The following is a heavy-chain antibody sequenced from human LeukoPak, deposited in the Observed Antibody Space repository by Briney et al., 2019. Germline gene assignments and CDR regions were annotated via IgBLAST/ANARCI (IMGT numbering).Heavy chain of an antibody. J-gene: IGHJ4*02. Sequence: PGGPLRLSCAASGFTVSSNYMSWVRQAPGKGLEWVSVIYSGGSTYYADSVKGRFTISRDNSKNTLYLQMNGLRPEDTAVYYCAKDEGGDYVGLDYWGQGTLVTVSS. D-gene: IGHD4-17*01. CDR3: AKDEGGDYVGLDY. CDR1: GFTVSSNY. V-gene: IGHV3-66*01. CDR2: IYSGGST.